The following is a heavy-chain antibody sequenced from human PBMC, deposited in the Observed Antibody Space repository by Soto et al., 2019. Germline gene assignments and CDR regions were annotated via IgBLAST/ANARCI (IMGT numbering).Heavy chain of an antibody. Sequence: EVQLLESGGGLVQPGGSLKLSCAASGLTFSSNPMSWVPRAPGKGLEWVSAIGGSGGSTYYADSVKGRFTISRDNSKNTLYLQMNSLRAEDTAVYYCAKDHPSKVLVVAATLNWFDPWGQGTLVTVSS. J-gene: IGHJ5*02. CDR3: AKDHPSKVLVVAATLNWFDP. CDR2: IGGSGGST. CDR1: GLTFSSNP. D-gene: IGHD2-15*01. V-gene: IGHV3-23*01.